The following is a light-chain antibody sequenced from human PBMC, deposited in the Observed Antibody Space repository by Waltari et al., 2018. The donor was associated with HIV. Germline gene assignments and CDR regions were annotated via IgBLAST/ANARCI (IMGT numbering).Light chain of an antibody. CDR2: HNS. V-gene: IGLV1-44*01. Sequence: QSVLTQPPSASGTAGQRVTIPCSGTSSNIGSNTVHWYQQLPGTAPKLLIYHNSQRPSGVPDRFSGSKSGTSASLAISGLQSEDEADYYCAAWDDSVNGLVFGGGTKLTV. CDR1: SSNIGSNT. J-gene: IGLJ3*02. CDR3: AAWDDSVNGLV.